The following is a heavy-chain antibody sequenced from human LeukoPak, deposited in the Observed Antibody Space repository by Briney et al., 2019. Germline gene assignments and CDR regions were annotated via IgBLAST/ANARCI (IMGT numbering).Heavy chain of an antibody. Sequence: ASVKVSCKASGGTFSSYAISWVRQAPGQGLEWMGGIIPIFGTANYAQKFQGRVTITADKSMSTAYMELSSLRSEDTAVYYCARDSDYGDYHYYYYMDVWGKGTTVTVSS. V-gene: IGHV1-69*06. CDR2: IIPIFGTA. D-gene: IGHD4-17*01. CDR3: ARDSDYGDYHYYYYMDV. J-gene: IGHJ6*03. CDR1: GGTFSSYA.